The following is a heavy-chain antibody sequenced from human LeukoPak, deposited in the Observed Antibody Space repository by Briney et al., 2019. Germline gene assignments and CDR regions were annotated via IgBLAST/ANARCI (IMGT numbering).Heavy chain of an antibody. J-gene: IGHJ6*03. Sequence: GGSLRLSCAGSGFTFGIYAMTWVRQAPGKGLEWVSSISGRGDSTNYADSVKGRFTISRDNSKNTLYMQMNSLKVEDTAVYYCAKGGNIRILDYYYYMDVWGKGTTVTVSS. CDR2: ISGRGDST. V-gene: IGHV3-23*01. D-gene: IGHD2/OR15-2a*01. CDR3: AKGGNIRILDYYYYMDV. CDR1: GFTFGIYA.